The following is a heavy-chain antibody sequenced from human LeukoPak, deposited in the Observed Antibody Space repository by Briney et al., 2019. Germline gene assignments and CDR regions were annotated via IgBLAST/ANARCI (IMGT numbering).Heavy chain of an antibody. CDR1: GFIVSSNY. J-gene: IGHJ6*03. V-gene: IGHV3-53*01. Sequence: PGGSLRLSCAASGFIVSSNYMSWVRQAPGKGLEWVLVIYSDGNTYYADSVKGRFTISRDNSKNTLYLQMNSLRAEDTAVYYCAREGNYYYYMDVCGKGTTVTVSS. CDR3: AREGNYYYYMDV. CDR2: IYSDGNT.